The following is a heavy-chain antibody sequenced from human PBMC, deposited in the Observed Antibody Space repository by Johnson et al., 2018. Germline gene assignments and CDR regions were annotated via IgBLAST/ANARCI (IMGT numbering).Heavy chain of an antibody. Sequence: VQLVESGGGLVQPGGSLRLSCAASGFTFSSYWMTWVRQAPGKGLEWVANIKYDGIERYYVNSVKGRFTISRDNAKNSPYLQMNSLRAEDTAVYYCATESNGDSAFESWGQGTMVAVSS. D-gene: IGHD7-27*01. V-gene: IGHV3-7*04. J-gene: IGHJ3*02. CDR1: GFTFSSYW. CDR2: IKYDGIER. CDR3: ATESNGDSAFES.